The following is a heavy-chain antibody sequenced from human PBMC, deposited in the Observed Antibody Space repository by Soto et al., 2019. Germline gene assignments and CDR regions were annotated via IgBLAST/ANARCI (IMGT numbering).Heavy chain of an antibody. CDR1: GFTVSSNY. CDR3: ARDLEGDWGPFDL. D-gene: IGHD2-21*02. J-gene: IGHJ2*01. CDR2: IYSGGST. V-gene: IGHV3-66*01. Sequence: EVQVVESGGGLVQPGGSLRLSCAASGFTVSSNYMSWVRQAPGKGLEWVSVIYSGGSTYYADSVKGRFTISRDNSKNTLYLQMNSLRAEDTAVYYCARDLEGDWGPFDLWGRGTLVTVSS.